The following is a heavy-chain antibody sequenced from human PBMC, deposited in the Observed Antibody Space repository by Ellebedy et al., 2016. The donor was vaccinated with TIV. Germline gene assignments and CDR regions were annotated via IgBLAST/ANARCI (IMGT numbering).Heavy chain of an antibody. D-gene: IGHD2-15*01. CDR2: ISSNGDYI. CDR3: ARCIVAYYFGMDV. V-gene: IGHV3-21*01. Sequence: GESLKISCAASGFTFSTYSMNWVRRAPGKGLEWVSSISSNGDYIYYADSVKGRFTISRDNAKNSLYLQVDSLRAEDTAVYYCARCIVAYYFGMDVWGQGTTVTVSS. CDR1: GFTFSTYS. J-gene: IGHJ6*02.